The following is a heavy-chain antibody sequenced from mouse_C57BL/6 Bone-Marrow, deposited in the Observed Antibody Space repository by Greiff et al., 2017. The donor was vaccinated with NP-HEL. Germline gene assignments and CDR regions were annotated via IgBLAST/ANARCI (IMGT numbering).Heavy chain of an antibody. CDR2: IDPENGDT. Sequence: VQLQQSGAELVRPGASVKLSCTASGFNIKDDYMHWVKQRPEQGLEWIGWIDPENGDTEYASKFQGKATITADTSSNTAYLQLSSLTSEDTAVYYCNTLGNYEGAMDYWGQGTSVTVSS. V-gene: IGHV14-4*01. D-gene: IGHD2-1*01. CDR1: GFNIKDDY. CDR3: NTLGNYEGAMDY. J-gene: IGHJ4*01.